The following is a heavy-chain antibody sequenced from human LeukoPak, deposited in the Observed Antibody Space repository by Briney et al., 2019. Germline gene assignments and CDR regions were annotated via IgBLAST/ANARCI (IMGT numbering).Heavy chain of an antibody. V-gene: IGHV4-4*07. Sequence: SETLSLTCTVSGGSISSYYWSWIRQPAGKGLEWIGRIYTSGSTNYNPSLKSRVTISVDTSNNQFSLRLSSVTAADTAVYYCARVGDTAMAPFAWWGQGTLVTVSS. CDR3: ARVGDTAMAPFAW. D-gene: IGHD5-18*01. CDR1: GGSISSYY. J-gene: IGHJ4*02. CDR2: IYTSGST.